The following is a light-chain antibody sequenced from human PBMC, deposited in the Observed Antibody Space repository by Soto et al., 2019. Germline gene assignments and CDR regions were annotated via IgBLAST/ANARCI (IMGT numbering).Light chain of an antibody. Sequence: QSVLTQPPSASGTPGRRVAISGSGSSSNIGNNPVSWYQQLPGTAPKLLIYSDTQRPSGVPDRFAASRSGTSASLAISGLQSEDEADYYCLAWDGCLSEVVFGGGTKLTVL. CDR3: LAWDGCLSEVV. V-gene: IGLV1-44*01. CDR1: SSNIGNNP. J-gene: IGLJ2*01. CDR2: SDT.